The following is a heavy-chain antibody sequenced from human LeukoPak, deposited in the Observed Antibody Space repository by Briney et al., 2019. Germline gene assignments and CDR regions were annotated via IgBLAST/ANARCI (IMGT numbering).Heavy chain of an antibody. CDR2: IIPIFGIA. CDR3: ARGVVPAAPTLFAY. V-gene: IGHV1-69*04. D-gene: IGHD2-2*01. Sequence: GASVKVSCKASGGTFSSYAISWVRQAPGQGLEWMGRIIPIFGIANYAQKFQGRVTITADKSTSTAYMELSSLRSEDTAVYYCARGVVPAAPTLFAYWGQGTLVTVSS. CDR1: GGTFSSYA. J-gene: IGHJ4*02.